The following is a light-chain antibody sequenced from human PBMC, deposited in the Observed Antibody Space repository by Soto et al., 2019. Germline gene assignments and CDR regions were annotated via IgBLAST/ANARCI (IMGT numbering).Light chain of an antibody. J-gene: IGLJ1*01. CDR2: EDS. Sequence: QSALTQPASVSGYPGQSITVSCTGSRNDVGNYNLVSWYQQSPGKAPKLLIYEDSKRPSGVSNRFSGSKSGDTASLTISGLQTEDEADYYCCSYTGATTAYVFGTGTKVTVL. CDR3: CSYTGATTAYV. CDR1: RNDVGNYNL. V-gene: IGLV2-23*01.